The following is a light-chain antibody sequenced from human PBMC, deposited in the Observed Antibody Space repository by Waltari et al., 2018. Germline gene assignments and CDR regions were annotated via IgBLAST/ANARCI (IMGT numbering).Light chain of an antibody. J-gene: IGKJ1*01. CDR2: HAS. Sequence: EIVLTQSPGTLSLSPGERATLSCRASQNIIKYLAWYQKKPGQAPRLLIYHASVRAAGLPDRFSGSGSGTDFSLFISRLEPEDFAVYYCQHYVRLPATFGQGTKVEIK. CDR1: QNIIKY. CDR3: QHYVRLPAT. V-gene: IGKV3-20*01.